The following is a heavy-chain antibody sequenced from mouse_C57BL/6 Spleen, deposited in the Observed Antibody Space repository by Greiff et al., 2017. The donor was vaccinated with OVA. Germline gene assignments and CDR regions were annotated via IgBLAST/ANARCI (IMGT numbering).Heavy chain of an antibody. CDR3: ARRGDFDY. Sequence: EVQVVESGGDLVKPGGSLKLSCAASGFTFSSYGMSWVRQTPDKRLEWVATISSGGSYTYYPDSVKGRFTISRDNAKNTLYLQMSSLKSEDTAMYYCARRGDFDYWGQGTTRTVSS. CDR1: GFTFSSYG. V-gene: IGHV5-6*01. CDR2: ISSGGSYT. J-gene: IGHJ2*01.